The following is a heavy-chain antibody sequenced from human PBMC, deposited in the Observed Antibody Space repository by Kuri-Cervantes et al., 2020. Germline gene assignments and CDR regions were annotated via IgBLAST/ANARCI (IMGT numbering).Heavy chain of an antibody. Sequence: LSLTCAASGFTFSSYSMNWVRQAPGKGLEWVGRIKSKTDGGTTDYAAPVKGRFTISRDDSKNTLYLQMNSLKTEDTAVYYCTTVRNFWSGQNDYWGQGTLVTVSS. V-gene: IGHV3-15*01. D-gene: IGHD3-3*01. J-gene: IGHJ4*02. CDR1: GFTFSSYS. CDR2: IKSKTDGGTT. CDR3: TTVRNFWSGQNDY.